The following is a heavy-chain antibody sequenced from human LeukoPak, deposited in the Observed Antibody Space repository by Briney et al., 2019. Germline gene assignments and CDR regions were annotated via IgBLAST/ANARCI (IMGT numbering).Heavy chain of an antibody. CDR3: ATSPYSSSWYSSN. Sequence: GRSLRLSCAASGFTFSSYGMHWVRQAPGKGLEWVAVISYDGSNKYYEDSVKGRFTISRDNSKNTLYLQMNSLRAEDTAVYYCATSPYSSSWYSSNWGQGTLVTVSS. CDR2: ISYDGSNK. V-gene: IGHV3-30*03. CDR1: GFTFSSYG. D-gene: IGHD6-13*01. J-gene: IGHJ4*02.